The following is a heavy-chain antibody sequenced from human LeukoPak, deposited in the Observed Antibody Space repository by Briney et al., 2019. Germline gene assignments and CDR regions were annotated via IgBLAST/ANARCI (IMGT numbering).Heavy chain of an antibody. Sequence: PSETLSLTCAVSGVSISTSEWWIWVRQPPGQGLEWIGEIHRDGRTRYNPSLKSRVTISVDTSKNQFSLKLSSVTAADTAVYYCAREDTMIVMGDAFDIWGQGTMVTVSS. CDR3: AREDTMIVMGDAFDI. J-gene: IGHJ3*02. CDR1: GVSISTSEW. D-gene: IGHD3-22*01. CDR2: IHRDGRT. V-gene: IGHV4-4*02.